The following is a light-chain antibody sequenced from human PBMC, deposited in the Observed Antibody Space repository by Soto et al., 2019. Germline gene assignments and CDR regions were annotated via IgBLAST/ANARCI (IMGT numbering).Light chain of an antibody. J-gene: IGKJ2*03. CDR1: QSISSW. Sequence: DIQMTQSPSTLSASVGDRVTITCRASQSISSWLAWYQQKPGKAPKLLIYKASSLESGVPSRFSGSGSGTEFNLAISSLQPDDFATYSCQQYNSYSFYSFGQGPKLEI. CDR2: KAS. CDR3: QQYNSYSFYS. V-gene: IGKV1-5*03.